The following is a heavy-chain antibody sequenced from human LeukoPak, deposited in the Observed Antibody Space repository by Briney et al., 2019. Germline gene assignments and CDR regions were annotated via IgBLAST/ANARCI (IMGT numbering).Heavy chain of an antibody. V-gene: IGHV3-7*03. D-gene: IGHD3-16*01. J-gene: IGHJ6*02. CDR2: INHNGNVN. CDR3: ARGGGLDV. Sequence: ETLSLTCAVYGGSFSGYYWNWARQAPGKGLEWVASINHNGNVNYYVDSVKGRFTISRDNAKNSLYLQMSNLRAEDTAVYFCARGGGLDVWGQGATVTVSS. CDR1: GGSFSGYY.